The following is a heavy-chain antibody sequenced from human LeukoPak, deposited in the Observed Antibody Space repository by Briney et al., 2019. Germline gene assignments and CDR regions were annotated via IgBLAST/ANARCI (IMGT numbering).Heavy chain of an antibody. CDR3: ATTPYYYDSSGSGYY. D-gene: IGHD3-22*01. CDR1: GYTLTELS. V-gene: IGHV1-24*01. Sequence: GASVKVSCKVSGYTLTELSMHWVRQAPGKGLEWMGGFDPEDGETIYAQKFQGRVTMTEDTSTYTAYMELSSLRSEDTAVYYCATTPYYYDSSGSGYYWGQGTLVTVSS. J-gene: IGHJ4*02. CDR2: FDPEDGET.